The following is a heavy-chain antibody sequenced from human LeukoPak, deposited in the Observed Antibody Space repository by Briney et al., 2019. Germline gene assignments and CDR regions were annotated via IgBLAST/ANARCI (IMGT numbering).Heavy chain of an antibody. Sequence: GRSLRLSCAVSGFNFDDYAMHWVRQAPGRGLEWVSGINWKTGNGVYADSVKGRFTISRDNAKNSLYLQMSSLRAEDTALYYCTRRAARWQFDLWGRGTLLTVSS. J-gene: IGHJ2*01. CDR1: GFNFDDYA. CDR2: INWKTGNG. V-gene: IGHV3-9*01. CDR3: TRRAARWQFDL. D-gene: IGHD5-24*01.